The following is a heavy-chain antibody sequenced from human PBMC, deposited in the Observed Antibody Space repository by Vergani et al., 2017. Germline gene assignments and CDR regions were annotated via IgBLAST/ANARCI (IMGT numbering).Heavy chain of an antibody. Sequence: VQLVESGAEVKKPGASVKVSCKASGYTFTSYDINWVRQATGQGLEWMGWMNPNSGNTGYAQKFQGRVTMTRNTSISTAYMELSSLRSEDTAVYYCARARYCSSTICYAVSRPSNWFDPWGQGTLVTVSS. CDR3: ARARYCSSTICYAVSRPSNWFDP. D-gene: IGHD2-2*01. CDR2: MNPNSGNT. CDR1: GYTFTSYD. V-gene: IGHV1-8*01. J-gene: IGHJ5*02.